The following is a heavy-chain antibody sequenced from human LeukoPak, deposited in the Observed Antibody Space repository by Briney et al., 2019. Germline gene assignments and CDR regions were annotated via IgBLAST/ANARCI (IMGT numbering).Heavy chain of an antibody. Sequence: SETLSLTCTVSGGSIGSNYWTWIRQPPGKGLEYIGYIYYTGATNYNPSLKSRVIISVDTSKNQFSLKMTSVTAADTAVYFCAKYGNSGWVIDNWGQGTLVTVSS. J-gene: IGHJ4*02. CDR1: GGSIGSNY. CDR3: AKYGNSGWVIDN. D-gene: IGHD6-19*01. V-gene: IGHV4-59*08. CDR2: IYYTGAT.